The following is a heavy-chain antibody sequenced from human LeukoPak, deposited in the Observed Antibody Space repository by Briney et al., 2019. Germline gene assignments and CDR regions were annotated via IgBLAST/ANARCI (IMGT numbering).Heavy chain of an antibody. V-gene: IGHV3-7*04. CDR1: GFAFSSYW. Sequence: GGSLRLSCAASGFAFSSYWMSWVRQAPGKGLEWVGHIKEDGSQIGYVDSVKGRFTISRDNARNSLYLQLSSLRTDDTAMYYCARVHWYFDYWGRGTLVIVSS. J-gene: IGHJ2*01. CDR2: IKEDGSQI. CDR3: ARVHWYFDY.